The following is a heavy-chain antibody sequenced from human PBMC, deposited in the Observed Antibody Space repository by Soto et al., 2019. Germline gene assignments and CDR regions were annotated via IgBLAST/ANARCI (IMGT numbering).Heavy chain of an antibody. V-gene: IGHV3-23*01. CDR1: GFTFSSYA. CDR3: AKRPHYYDSSGYYLGPTGGYYFDY. Sequence: PGGSLRLSCAASGFTFSSYAMSWVRQAPGKGLEWVSAISGSGGSTYYADSVKGRFTISRDNSKNTLYLQMNSLRAEDTAVYYCAKRPHYYDSSGYYLGPTGGYYFDYWGQGTLVTVSS. CDR2: ISGSGGST. D-gene: IGHD3-22*01. J-gene: IGHJ4*02.